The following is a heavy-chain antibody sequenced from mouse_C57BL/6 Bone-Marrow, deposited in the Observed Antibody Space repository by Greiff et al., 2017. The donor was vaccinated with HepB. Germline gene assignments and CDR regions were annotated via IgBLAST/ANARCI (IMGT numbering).Heavy chain of an antibody. Sequence: EVQLQQSGAELVRPGASVKLSCTASGFNIKDDYMHWVKQRPEQGLEWIGWIDPENGDTEYASKFQGKATITADTSSNTAYLQLSSLTSEDTAVYYCAVRSTMVTSYFDYWGQGTTLTVSS. V-gene: IGHV14-4*01. J-gene: IGHJ2*01. CDR2: IDPENGDT. CDR1: GFNIKDDY. D-gene: IGHD2-2*01. CDR3: AVRSTMVTSYFDY.